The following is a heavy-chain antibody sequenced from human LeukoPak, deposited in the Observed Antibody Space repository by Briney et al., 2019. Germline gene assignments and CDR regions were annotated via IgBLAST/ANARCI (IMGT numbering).Heavy chain of an antibody. D-gene: IGHD3-22*01. CDR3: ARDNYYDSSGYSYYFDY. CDR2: IYTSGST. V-gene: IGHV4-4*07. J-gene: IGHJ4*02. CDR1: GGSISSYY. Sequence: PSETLSLTCTVSGGSISSYYWSRIRQPAGKGLEWIGRIYTSGSTNYNPSLKSRVTMSVDTSKNQFSLKLSSVTAADTAVYYCARDNYYDSSGYSYYFDYWGQGTLVTVSS.